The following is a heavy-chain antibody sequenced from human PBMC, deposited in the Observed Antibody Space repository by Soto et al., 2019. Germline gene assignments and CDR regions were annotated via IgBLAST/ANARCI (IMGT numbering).Heavy chain of an antibody. CDR1: GGSISSGGYY. J-gene: IGHJ4*02. CDR3: GRSFGVAAAGPFDY. Sequence: QVQLQESGPGLVKPSQTLSLTCTVSGGSISSGGYYWSWIRQHPGKGLEWIGYIYYSGSTYYNPSLKSRVTVSVDTSKNQVSLKLSSVTAADTAVYYCGRSFGVAAAGPFDYWGQGTLVTVSS. V-gene: IGHV4-31*03. CDR2: IYYSGST. D-gene: IGHD6-13*01.